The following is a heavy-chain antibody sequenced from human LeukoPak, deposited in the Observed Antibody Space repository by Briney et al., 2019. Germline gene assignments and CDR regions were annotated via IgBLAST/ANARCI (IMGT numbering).Heavy chain of an antibody. J-gene: IGHJ6*04. D-gene: IGHD2-2*01. CDR3: ARDHLEHCSSTSCSPVDV. CDR1: GGSISSYY. Sequence: SETLSLTCTVSGGSISSYYWSWIRQPPGKGLEWIGYIYYSGSTNYNPSLKSRVTISVDTSKNQFSLKLSSVTAADTAVYYCARDHLEHCSSTSCSPVDVWGKGTTVTVSS. V-gene: IGHV4-59*01. CDR2: IYYSGST.